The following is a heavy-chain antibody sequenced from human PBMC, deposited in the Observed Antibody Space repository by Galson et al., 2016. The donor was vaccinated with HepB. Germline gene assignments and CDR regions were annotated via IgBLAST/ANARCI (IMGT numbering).Heavy chain of an antibody. CDR1: GFTFRTAW. Sequence: SLRLSCAVSGFTFRTAWMNWVRQAPGKGLEWVGRIKSKSDGGTTDYVAFVKGRFTISRDDSRNTLSLQINSLKIEDTGVYYCSTGGFYGLPPQWGRGTLVTVSS. CDR2: IKSKSDGGTT. V-gene: IGHV3-15*01. D-gene: IGHD4-17*01. J-gene: IGHJ1*01. CDR3: STGGFYGLPPQ.